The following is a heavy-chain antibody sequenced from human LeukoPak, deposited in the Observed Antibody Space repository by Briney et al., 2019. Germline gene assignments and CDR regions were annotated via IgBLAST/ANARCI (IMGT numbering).Heavy chain of an antibody. CDR1: GFTFSSYG. V-gene: IGHV3-30*03. Sequence: PGGSLRLSCAASGFTFSSYGMQWVRQAPAKGLEWVAPFSYDGSNKSYAGAVKGRFTISRDNSKNTLYLQMNSLRAEDTAVYYCAREVRIAVAGYIDYWGQGTLVTVSS. D-gene: IGHD6-19*01. J-gene: IGHJ4*02. CDR2: FSYDGSNK. CDR3: AREVRIAVAGYIDY.